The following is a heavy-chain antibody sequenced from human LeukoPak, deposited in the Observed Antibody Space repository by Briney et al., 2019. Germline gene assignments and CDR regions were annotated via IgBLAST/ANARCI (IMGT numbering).Heavy chain of an antibody. Sequence: GGSLRLSCAASGFTFSSYAMSWVRQAPGKGLEWVSTISGTGYDTYYADSVKGRFTISRDNSKNTLYLRMTSLRAEDTAVYYCARDHRYYDILTGYRNNWFDPWGQGTLVTVSS. V-gene: IGHV3-23*01. CDR3: ARDHRYYDILTGYRNNWFDP. CDR2: ISGTGYDT. D-gene: IGHD3-9*01. CDR1: GFTFSSYA. J-gene: IGHJ5*02.